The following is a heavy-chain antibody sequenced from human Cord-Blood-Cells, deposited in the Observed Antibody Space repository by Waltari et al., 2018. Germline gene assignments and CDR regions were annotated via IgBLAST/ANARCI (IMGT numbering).Heavy chain of an antibody. Sequence: QVQLQQWGAGLLKPSETLSLTCAVYGGSFSGYYWSWIRQPPGKGLEWIGEINHRGSTNYNPSLKSRVTISVDTSKNQFSLKLSSVTAADTAVYYCARGVREGYFDYWGQGTLVTVSS. CDR2: INHRGST. D-gene: IGHD6-6*01. J-gene: IGHJ4*02. V-gene: IGHV4-34*01. CDR1: GGSFSGYY. CDR3: ARGVREGYFDY.